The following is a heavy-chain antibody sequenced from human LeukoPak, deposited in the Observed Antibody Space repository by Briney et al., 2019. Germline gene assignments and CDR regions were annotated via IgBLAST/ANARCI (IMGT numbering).Heavy chain of an antibody. CDR1: GGSISSGGYY. CDR3: AIEYSSSSMLV. V-gene: IGHV4-31*03. D-gene: IGHD6-6*01. CDR2: IYYNGST. Sequence: KASETLSLTCTVSGGSISSGGYYWSWIRQHPGKGLEWIGYIYYNGSTYYNPSLKSRVTISVDTSKNQFSLKLSSVTAADTAVYYCAIEYSSSSMLVWGQGTLVTVSS. J-gene: IGHJ4*02.